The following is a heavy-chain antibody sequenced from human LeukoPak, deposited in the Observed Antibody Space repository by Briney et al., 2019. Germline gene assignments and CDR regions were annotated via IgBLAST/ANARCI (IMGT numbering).Heavy chain of an antibody. CDR1: GGSISSYY. D-gene: IGHD6-13*01. Sequence: PSETLSLTCTVSGGSISSYYWSWIRQPAGKGLEWIGRIYTSGSTNYNPSLKSRVTMSVDTSKNQFSLKLSSVTAADTAVYYCARGWGSSWPNYYYYMDVWGKGTTVTVSS. V-gene: IGHV4-4*07. CDR2: IYTSGST. J-gene: IGHJ6*03. CDR3: ARGWGSSWPNYYYYMDV.